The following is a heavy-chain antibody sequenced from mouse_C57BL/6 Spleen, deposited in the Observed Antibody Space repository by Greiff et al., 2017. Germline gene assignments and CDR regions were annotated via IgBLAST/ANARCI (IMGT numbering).Heavy chain of an antibody. CDR2: IYPRSGNT. CDR3: ARGRKYYGSSPEYFDV. V-gene: IGHV1-81*01. Sequence: QVQLKESGAELARPGASVKLSCKASGYTFTSYGISWVKQRTGQGLEWIGEIYPRSGNTYYNEKFKGKATLTADKSSSTAYMELRSLTSEDSAVYFCARGRKYYGSSPEYFDVWGTGTTVTVSS. J-gene: IGHJ1*03. CDR1: GYTFTSYG. D-gene: IGHD1-1*01.